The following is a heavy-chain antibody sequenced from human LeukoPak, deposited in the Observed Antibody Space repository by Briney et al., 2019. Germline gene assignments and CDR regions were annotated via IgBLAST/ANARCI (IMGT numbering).Heavy chain of an antibody. CDR2: ISAYNGNT. CDR3: ARVVVIPGDAFDI. D-gene: IGHD3-22*01. CDR1: GGTFSSYA. J-gene: IGHJ3*02. Sequence: ASVKVSCKASGGTFSSYAISWVRQAPGQGLEWMGWISAYNGNTNYAQKLQGRVTMTTDTSTSTAYMELRSLRSDDTAVYYCARVVVIPGDAFDIWGQGTMVTVSS. V-gene: IGHV1-18*01.